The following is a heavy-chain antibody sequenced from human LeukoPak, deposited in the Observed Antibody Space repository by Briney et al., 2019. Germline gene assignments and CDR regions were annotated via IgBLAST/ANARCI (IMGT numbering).Heavy chain of an antibody. Sequence: ASVKVSCKASGYTFTSYGISWVRQAPGQGLEWMGWISAYNGNTNYAQKLQGRVTMTTDTSTSTAYMELRSLRSDDTAVYYCARVFPYLRYSGYDRPELYFDYWGQGTLVTVSS. V-gene: IGHV1-18*01. CDR2: ISAYNGNT. CDR3: ARVFPYLRYSGYDRPELYFDY. D-gene: IGHD5-12*01. J-gene: IGHJ4*02. CDR1: GYTFTSYG.